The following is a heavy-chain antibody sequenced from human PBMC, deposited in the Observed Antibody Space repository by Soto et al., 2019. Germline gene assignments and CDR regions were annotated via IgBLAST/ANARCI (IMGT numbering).Heavy chain of an antibody. CDR2: ISYDGSNK. CDR1: GFTFSSYA. Sequence: PGGSLRLSCAASGFTFSSYAMHWVRQAPGKGLEWVAVISYDGSNKYYADSVKGRFTISRDNSKNTLYLQMNSLRAEDTAVYYCARFGVVDDSSGYPGYYYFDYWGQGTLVTVSS. V-gene: IGHV3-30-3*01. J-gene: IGHJ4*02. CDR3: ARFGVVDDSSGYPGYYYFDY. D-gene: IGHD3-22*01.